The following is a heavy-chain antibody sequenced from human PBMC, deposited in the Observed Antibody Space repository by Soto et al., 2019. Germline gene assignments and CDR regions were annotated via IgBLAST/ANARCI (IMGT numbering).Heavy chain of an antibody. V-gene: IGHV3-48*01. Sequence: EVHLVESGGGLVQPGGSLRFSCAASGFTFSSYSLNWVRQAPGKGLEWVSYITSSGTTVYYADSVRGRFTISRDNAKNSLFLLMNSLRGDDTAVYYCARGSSNWAYYFDFLGQGTLVTVSS. CDR2: ITSSGTTV. J-gene: IGHJ4*02. CDR3: ARGSSNWAYYFDF. D-gene: IGHD6-13*01. CDR1: GFTFSSYS.